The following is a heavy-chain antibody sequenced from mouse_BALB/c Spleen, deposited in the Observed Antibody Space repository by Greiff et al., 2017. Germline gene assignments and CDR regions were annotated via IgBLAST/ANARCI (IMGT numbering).Heavy chain of an antibody. J-gene: IGHJ1*01. Sequence: VKLVESGPGLVAPSQSLSITCTVSGFSLTSYGVHWVRQPPGKGLEWLGVIWAGGSTNYNSALMSRLSISKDNSKSQVFLKMNSLQTDDTAMYYCARDQAGNFDVWGAGTTVTVSS. CDR2: IWAGGST. D-gene: IGHD3-2*02. CDR1: GFSLTSYG. V-gene: IGHV2-9*02. CDR3: ARDQAGNFDV.